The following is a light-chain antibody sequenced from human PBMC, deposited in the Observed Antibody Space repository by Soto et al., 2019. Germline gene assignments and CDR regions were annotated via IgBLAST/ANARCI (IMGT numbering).Light chain of an antibody. CDR3: QSYDSSLSAHVV. V-gene: IGLV1-40*01. CDR1: SSNIGAGYD. J-gene: IGLJ2*01. CDR2: GNS. Sequence: QPVLTQPPSVSGAPGQRGTISSTGSSSNIGAGYDVHWYQQLPGTAPKLLIYGNSNRPSGVPDRFSGSKSGTSASLAITGLQAEDEADYYCQSYDSSLSAHVVFGGGTTL.